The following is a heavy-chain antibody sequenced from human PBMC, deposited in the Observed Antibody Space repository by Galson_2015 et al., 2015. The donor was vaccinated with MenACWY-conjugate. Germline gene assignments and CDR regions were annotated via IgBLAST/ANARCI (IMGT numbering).Heavy chain of an antibody. CDR1: GFTLSSHW. J-gene: IGHJ6*03. D-gene: IGHD6-13*01. V-gene: IGHV3-30*18. CDR3: AKDWSVPYSTISYYFYMDV. Sequence: SLRLSCAASGFTLSSHWMHWVRQAPGKGLEWMAVISYDGSNESYADSVKGRFTISRDNSKNTLYLQMNSLRADDTAVYYCAKDWSVPYSTISYYFYMDVWGKGTTVTVSS. CDR2: ISYDGSNE.